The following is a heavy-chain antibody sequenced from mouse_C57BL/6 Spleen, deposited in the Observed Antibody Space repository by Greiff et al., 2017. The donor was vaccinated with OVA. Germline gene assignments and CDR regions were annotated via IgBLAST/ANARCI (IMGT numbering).Heavy chain of an antibody. Sequence: EVQLQESGPGLVKPSQSLSLTCSVTGYSITSGYYWNWIRQFPGNKLEWMGYISYDGSNNYNPSLKNRISITRDTSKNQFFLKLNSVTTEDTATYYCAREGPQGYFDVWGTGTTVTVSS. CDR1: GYSITSGYY. CDR3: AREGPQGYFDV. J-gene: IGHJ1*03. D-gene: IGHD3-1*01. V-gene: IGHV3-6*01. CDR2: ISYDGSN.